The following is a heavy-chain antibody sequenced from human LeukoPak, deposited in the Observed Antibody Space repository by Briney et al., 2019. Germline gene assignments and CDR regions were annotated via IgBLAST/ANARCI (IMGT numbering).Heavy chain of an antibody. CDR3: AKSKIVQGRGYFDL. Sequence: GGSLRLSCTASGFTFSTYPLTWVRQAPGKGPEWVSTIGTSGDTYYVDSVKGRFTISRDNSNNALYLHMNSLRAEDAAVYYCAKSKIVQGRGYFDLWGRGTLVTVSS. V-gene: IGHV3-23*01. CDR1: GFTFSTYP. J-gene: IGHJ2*01. CDR2: IGTSGDT. D-gene: IGHD1-26*01.